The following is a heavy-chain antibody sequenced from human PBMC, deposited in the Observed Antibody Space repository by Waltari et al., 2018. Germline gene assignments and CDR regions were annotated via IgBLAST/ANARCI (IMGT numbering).Heavy chain of an antibody. D-gene: IGHD6-13*01. V-gene: IGHV3-74*01. CDR2: INLDGSIT. J-gene: IGHJ4*02. Sequence: EVQLVESGGGLVQPGGSLRLSCAASGFTFNDYWMHWVRQAPGKGLVAGSQINLDGSITSYADSVKGRFTISRDNAKNTLFLQMNSLRAEDTAVYYCVLYSSSFLGDCWGQGTLVTVSS. CDR3: VLYSSSFLGDC. CDR1: GFTFNDYW.